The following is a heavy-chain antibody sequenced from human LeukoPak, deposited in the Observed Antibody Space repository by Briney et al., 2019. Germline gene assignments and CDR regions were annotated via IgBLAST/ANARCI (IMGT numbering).Heavy chain of an antibody. CDR3: ARSQDYYYGSGSYYGGCDY. D-gene: IGHD3-10*01. J-gene: IGHJ4*02. Sequence: ASVKVSCKASGYTFTGYYMHWVRQAPGQGLEWMGWINPNSGGTNYAQKFQGRVTMTRDTSISTAYMELSRLRSDDTDVYYCARSQDYYYGSGSYYGGCDYWGQGTLVTVSS. CDR1: GYTFTGYY. V-gene: IGHV1-2*02. CDR2: INPNSGGT.